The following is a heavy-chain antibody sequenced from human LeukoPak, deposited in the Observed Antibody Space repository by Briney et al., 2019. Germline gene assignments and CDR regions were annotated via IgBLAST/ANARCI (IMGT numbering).Heavy chain of an antibody. J-gene: IGHJ4*02. D-gene: IGHD1-26*01. V-gene: IGHV3-48*01. Sequence: PGGSLRLSCAASGFTFSPYNMNWVRQAPGKGLEWISYISSSSSTISYADSVKGRFTISRDNAENSLYLQMNSLRAEDTAVYYCERVNGALYYFDYWGQGTLVTVSS. CDR3: ERVNGALYYFDY. CDR1: GFTFSPYN. CDR2: ISSSSSTI.